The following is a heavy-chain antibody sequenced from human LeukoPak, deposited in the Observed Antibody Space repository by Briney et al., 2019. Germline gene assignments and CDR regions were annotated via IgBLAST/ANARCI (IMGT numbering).Heavy chain of an antibody. D-gene: IGHD5-18*01. CDR1: GYTFTSYG. CDR2: ISSYNGNT. CDR3: EGDQWEKVEYSYGPAEY. Sequence: ASVKVSCKASGYTFTSYGISWVRQAPGQGRECMGWISSYNGNTNYAQNRQGRVTMNTDTITGKPYMELGGLRYEDTAVYYWEGDQWEKVEYSYGPAEYWGQGTLVTVSS. J-gene: IGHJ4*02. V-gene: IGHV1-18*01.